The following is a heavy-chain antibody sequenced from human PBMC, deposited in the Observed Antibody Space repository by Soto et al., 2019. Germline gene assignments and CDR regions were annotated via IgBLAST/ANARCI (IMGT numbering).Heavy chain of an antibody. Sequence: EVQLVEAGGGLVQPGGSLRLSCAASGFTVSSNYMSWVRQAPGKGLEWVSVIYSGGSTYYADSVKGRFTISRDNSKNTLYLQMNSLRAEDTAVYYCARDSSGYIGWFDPWGQGTLVTVSS. CDR3: ARDSSGYIGWFDP. J-gene: IGHJ5*02. CDR1: GFTVSSNY. V-gene: IGHV3-66*01. D-gene: IGHD6-19*01. CDR2: IYSGGST.